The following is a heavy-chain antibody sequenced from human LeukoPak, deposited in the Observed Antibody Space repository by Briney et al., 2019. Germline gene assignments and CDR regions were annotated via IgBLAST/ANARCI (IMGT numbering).Heavy chain of an antibody. CDR2: IWYDGTNK. CDR1: GFTFSSYG. V-gene: IGHV3-33*01. D-gene: IGHD6-19*01. J-gene: IGHJ6*02. Sequence: GGSLRLSCAASGFTFSSYGIHWVRQAPGKGLEWVAVIWYDGTNKYYADSVKGRFTISRDNSKNTLYLQMNSLRAEDTAAYYCARDRGSGWYNGMDVWGQGTTVTVSS. CDR3: ARDRGSGWYNGMDV.